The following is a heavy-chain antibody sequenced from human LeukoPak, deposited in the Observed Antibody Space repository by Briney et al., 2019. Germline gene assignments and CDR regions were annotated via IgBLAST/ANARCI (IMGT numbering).Heavy chain of an antibody. V-gene: IGHV3-7*01. J-gene: IGHJ4*02. Sequence: GGSLRLSCATSGFTISSYWMSWVRQAPGKGLEWVANIKQDGSEKYYVDSVKGRFTISRDNAKNSLYLQMNSLRAEDTAVYYCARGRPVTTDYWGQGTLVTVSS. CDR3: ARGRPVTTDY. D-gene: IGHD4-17*01. CDR1: GFTISSYW. CDR2: IKQDGSEK.